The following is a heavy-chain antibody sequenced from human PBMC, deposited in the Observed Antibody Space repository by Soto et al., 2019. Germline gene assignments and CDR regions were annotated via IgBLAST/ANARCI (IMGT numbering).Heavy chain of an antibody. CDR3: AGYYSSGWYSGFDY. V-gene: IGHV3-30*03. CDR1: GFTFSSYG. Sequence: QVQLVESGGGVVQPGRSLRLSCAASGFTFSSYGMHWVRQAPGKGLEWVAVISYDGSNKYYADSVKGRFTISRDNSKNTLYLQMNSLRAEDTAVYYCAGYYSSGWYSGFDYWGQGTLVTVSS. CDR2: ISYDGSNK. D-gene: IGHD6-19*01. J-gene: IGHJ4*02.